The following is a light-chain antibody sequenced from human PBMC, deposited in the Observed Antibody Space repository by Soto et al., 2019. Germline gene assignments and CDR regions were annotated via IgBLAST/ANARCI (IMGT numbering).Light chain of an antibody. CDR3: QQYSDWPYT. J-gene: IGKJ2*01. CDR1: QSVSSS. CDR2: GAS. Sequence: EIVMTQSPATLSVSPGERATLSCRASQSVSSSLAWYQQKPGQAPRLLIYGASTRAPGIPARFSGGGSGTEFTLTISSLQSEDFAVYYCQQYSDWPYTFGQGTKLEIK. V-gene: IGKV3-15*01.